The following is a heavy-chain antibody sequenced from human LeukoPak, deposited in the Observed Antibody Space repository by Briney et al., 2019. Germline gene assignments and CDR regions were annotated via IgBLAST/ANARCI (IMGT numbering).Heavy chain of an antibody. CDR3: ARDRTLLRFLVWLPHHDAFDI. D-gene: IGHD3-3*01. CDR2: INPNSGGT. V-gene: IGHV1-2*02. CDR1: GYTFTGYY. J-gene: IGHJ3*02. Sequence: ASVKVSCKASGYTFTGYYMHWVRQAPGQGLEWMGWINPNSGGTNYAQKFQGRVTMTRDTSISTAYMELSRLRSDDTAVYYCARDRTLLRFLVWLPHHDAFDIWGQGTMVTVSS.